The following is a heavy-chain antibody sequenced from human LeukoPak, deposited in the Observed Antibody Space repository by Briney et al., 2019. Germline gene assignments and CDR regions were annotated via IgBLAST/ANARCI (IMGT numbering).Heavy chain of an antibody. J-gene: IGHJ4*02. CDR1: GFTVSSNS. CDR3: ARRICHYSHPNDY. V-gene: IGHV3-53*01. D-gene: IGHD3-10*01. CDR2: IYSDNT. Sequence: PGGSLRLSCTVSGFTVSSNSMSWVRQAPGKGLEWASFIYSDNTHYSDSVKGRFTISRDNSKNTLYLQMNSLRAEDTAVYYCARRICHYSHPNDYCGQGTLVTVSS.